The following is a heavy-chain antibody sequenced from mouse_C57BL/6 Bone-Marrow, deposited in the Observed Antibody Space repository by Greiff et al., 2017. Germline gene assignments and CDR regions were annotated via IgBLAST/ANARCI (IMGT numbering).Heavy chain of an antibody. D-gene: IGHD2-3*01. Sequence: VTLKVSGAELVRPGASVKLSCTASGFNIKDDYIHWVKQRPEQGLEWIGWIDPEIGDTEYASKFPGKATITSDTSSKTAYLQLSSLKSEDTSVYYCSSFDGNYFDFWGQGTPLTVAS. V-gene: IGHV14-4*01. CDR1: GFNIKDDY. CDR3: SSFDGNYFDF. J-gene: IGHJ2*01. CDR2: IDPEIGDT.